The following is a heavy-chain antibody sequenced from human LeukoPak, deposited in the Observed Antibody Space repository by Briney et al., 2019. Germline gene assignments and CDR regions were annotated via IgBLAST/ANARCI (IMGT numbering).Heavy chain of an antibody. CDR2: INHSGST. V-gene: IGHV4-34*01. CDR1: GGSFSGYH. J-gene: IGHJ4*02. CDR3: ARTWAAKRGYSYGSWDY. Sequence: SETLSLTCAVYGGSFSGYHWSWIRQPPGKGLEWIGEINHSGSTNYNPSLKSRVTISVDTSKNQFSLKLSSVTAADTAVYYCARTWAAKRGYSYGSWDYWGQGTLVTVSS. D-gene: IGHD5-18*01.